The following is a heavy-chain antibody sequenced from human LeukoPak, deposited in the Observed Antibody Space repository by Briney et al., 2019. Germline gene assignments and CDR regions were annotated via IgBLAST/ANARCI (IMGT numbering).Heavy chain of an antibody. CDR2: IGPNYYSGST. V-gene: IGHV4-4*07. J-gene: IGHJ2*01. CDR1: SGSISNYY. CDR3: ARGGDGYYDYWFFDL. Sequence: SETLSLTCAVSSGSISNYYWSWIRQPAGKGLEWIGRIGPNYYSGSTKYSPSLKSRVTMSVDTSKNQFYLTPTSVTAADTAVYYCARGGDGYYDYWFFDLWGRGTLVTVSS. D-gene: IGHD5-24*01.